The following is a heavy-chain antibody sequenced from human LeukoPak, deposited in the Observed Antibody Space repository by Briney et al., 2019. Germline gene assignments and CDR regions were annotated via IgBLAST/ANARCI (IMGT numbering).Heavy chain of an antibody. D-gene: IGHD2-21*02. J-gene: IGHJ6*02. CDR1: GFTVSSNY. CDR2: ISYDGSNK. CDR3: ARGSVTGNDYYYYYGMDV. Sequence: GGPLRLSCAASGFTVSSNYMSWVRQAPGKGLEWVAVISYDGSNKYYADSVKGRFTISRDNSKNTLYLQMNSLRAEDTAVYYCARGSVTGNDYYYYYGMDVWGQGTTVTVSS. V-gene: IGHV3-30-3*01.